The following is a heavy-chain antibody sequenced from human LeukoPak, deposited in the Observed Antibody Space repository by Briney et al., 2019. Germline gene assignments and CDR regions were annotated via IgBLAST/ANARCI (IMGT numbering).Heavy chain of an antibody. CDR1: GFTFSRYG. D-gene: IGHD3-10*01. J-gene: IGHJ4*02. CDR3: ARPYYYGSGSYYPLDD. V-gene: IGHV3-33*07. CDR2: IWYDGSNK. Sequence: GGSLRLSCAASGFTFSRYGMYWVRQAPGKGLEWVAVIWYDGSNKYYADSVKGRFTISRDNSKSTVSLQMNSLRAEDTAVYYCARPYYYGSGSYYPLDDSSQGTLVTVSS.